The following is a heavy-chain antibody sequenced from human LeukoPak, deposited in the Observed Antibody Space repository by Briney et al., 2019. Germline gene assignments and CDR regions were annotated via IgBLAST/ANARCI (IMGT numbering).Heavy chain of an antibody. CDR2: ISSSSSYI. CDR3: SLIGAPRDFDY. V-gene: IGHV3-21*01. Sequence: GGSLRLSCAASGFTFSSYSMNWVRQAPGKGLEWVSSISSSSSYIYYADSVKGRFTISRDNAKNSLYLQMNSLRAEDTAVYYCSLIGAPRDFDYWGQGTLSPSPQ. CDR1: GFTFSSYS. D-gene: IGHD3-10*01. J-gene: IGHJ4*02.